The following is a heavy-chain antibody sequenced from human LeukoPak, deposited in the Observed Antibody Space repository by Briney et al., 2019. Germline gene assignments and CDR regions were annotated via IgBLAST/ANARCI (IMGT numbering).Heavy chain of an antibody. V-gene: IGHV4-61*01. J-gene: IGHJ4*02. CDR1: GGSVSSGSHY. CDR3: ARGSREFWCGYYGTWHFDY. D-gene: IGHD3-3*01. CDR2: IYYSGST. Sequence: PSETLSLTCTVSGGSVSSGSHYWSWIRQPPGKGLEWIGYIYYSGSTNYNPSLKSRVTISVDTSKNQFSLKLSSVTAADTAVYYCARGSREFWCGYYGTWHFDYWGQGTLVTVSS.